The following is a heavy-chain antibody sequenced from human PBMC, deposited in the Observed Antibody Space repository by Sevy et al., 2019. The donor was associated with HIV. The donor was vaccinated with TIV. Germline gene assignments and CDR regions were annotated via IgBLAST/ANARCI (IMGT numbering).Heavy chain of an antibody. CDR1: GFTFSSYA. D-gene: IGHD4-4*01. V-gene: IGHV3-30*04. Sequence: GGSLRLSCAASGFTFSSYAMHWVRQAPGKGLEWVAVISYDGSNKYYADSVKGRFTISRDNSKNTLYLQMNSLRAEDTAVYYCAIVGRRTTVTPGWYYGMDVWGQGTTVTVSS. CDR2: ISYDGSNK. J-gene: IGHJ6*02. CDR3: AIVGRRTTVTPGWYYGMDV.